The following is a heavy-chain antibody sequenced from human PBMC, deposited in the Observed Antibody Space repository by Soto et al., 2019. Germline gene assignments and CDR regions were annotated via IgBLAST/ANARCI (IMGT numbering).Heavy chain of an antibody. D-gene: IGHD6-13*01. CDR1: GGTFSSYT. CDR2: IIPILGIA. J-gene: IGHJ4*02. CDR3: ARGREDIAAAGTAGYDY. V-gene: IGHV1-69*02. Sequence: SVKVSCKASGGTFSSYTISWVRQAPGQGLEWMGRIIPILGIANYAQKFQGRVTITADKSTSTAYMELSSLRSEDTAVYYCARGREDIAAAGTAGYDYWGQGTLVTVSS.